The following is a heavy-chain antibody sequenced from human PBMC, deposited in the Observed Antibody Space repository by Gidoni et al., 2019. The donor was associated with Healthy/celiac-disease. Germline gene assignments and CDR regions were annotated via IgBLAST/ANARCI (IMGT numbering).Heavy chain of an antibody. CDR2: IKSNTDGGTT. J-gene: IGHJ4*02. D-gene: IGHD1-26*01. Sequence: EVQLVESGGGWVKPGGSLRLPCAASGCTVSNAWMSWVRQAPGKGLEWVGRIKSNTDGGTTDYAAPVKGRFTISRDDSKYTLYLQMISLKTEDTAVYDCTTDEGATYYYFDYWGQGTLVTVSS. V-gene: IGHV3-15*01. CDR1: GCTVSNAW. CDR3: TTDEGATYYYFDY.